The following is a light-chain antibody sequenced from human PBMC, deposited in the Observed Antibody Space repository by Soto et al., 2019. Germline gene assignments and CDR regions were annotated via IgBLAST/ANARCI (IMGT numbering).Light chain of an antibody. CDR1: QSVSSSC. CDR3: QQYGSSPQT. CDR2: GAS. V-gene: IGKV3-20*01. J-gene: IGKJ2*01. Sequence: EFVLTQSPGTLSLSPGERATLSCRASQSVSSSCLAWYQQKPGQAPRLLIYGASSRATGIPDRFSGSGSGTDFTLTISRLEPEDFAVYYCQQYGSSPQTFGQGTKLEIK.